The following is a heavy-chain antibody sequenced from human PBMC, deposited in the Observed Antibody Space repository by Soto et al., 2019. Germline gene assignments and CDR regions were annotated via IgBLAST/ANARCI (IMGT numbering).Heavy chain of an antibody. Sequence: GASVKVSCKASGYTFTSYDINWVRQATGQGLEWMGWMNPNSGNTGYAQKFQGRVTMTRNTSISTAYMELSSLRAEDTAVYYCARDIVVVPAVNNWFDPWGQGTLVTVSS. D-gene: IGHD2-2*01. J-gene: IGHJ5*02. CDR3: ARDIVVVPAVNNWFDP. CDR2: MNPNSGNT. CDR1: GYTFTSYD. V-gene: IGHV1-8*01.